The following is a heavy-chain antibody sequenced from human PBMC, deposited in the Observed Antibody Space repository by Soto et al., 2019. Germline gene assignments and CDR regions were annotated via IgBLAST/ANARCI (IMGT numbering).Heavy chain of an antibody. CDR1: GFTFSDFA. D-gene: IGHD3-9*01. Sequence: GGSLRLSCAASGFTFSDFAMTWVRQAPGKGLEWVSGISGSGTNTNYADSVKGRFTISRDNSKNTLFLEITGLRADDTAVYYCVKDDDWPPWRGYFNSWGQGTLVTVSS. CDR2: ISGSGTNT. CDR3: VKDDDWPPWRGYFNS. J-gene: IGHJ4*02. V-gene: IGHV3-23*01.